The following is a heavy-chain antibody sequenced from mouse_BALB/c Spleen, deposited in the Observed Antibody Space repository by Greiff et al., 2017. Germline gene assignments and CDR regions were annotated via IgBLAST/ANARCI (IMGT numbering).Heavy chain of an antibody. CDR2: IYPGDGDT. V-gene: IGHV1-87*01. CDR3: ARRDAMDY. J-gene: IGHJ4*01. Sequence: VKLMESGAELARPGASVKLSCKASGYTFTSYWMQWVKQRPGQGLGWIGAIYPGDGDTRYTQKFKGKATLTADKSSSTAYMQLSSLASEDSAVYYCARRDAMDYWGQGTSVTVAS. CDR1: GYTFTSYW.